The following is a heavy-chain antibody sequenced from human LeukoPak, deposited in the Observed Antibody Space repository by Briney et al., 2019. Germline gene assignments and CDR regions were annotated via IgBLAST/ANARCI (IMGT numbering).Heavy chain of an antibody. CDR2: IPTSGISV. D-gene: IGHD1-26*01. CDR3: TRAVGLGPGAHFDQ. V-gene: IGHV3-11*01. Sequence: GGSLRLSCAASGFSFSRYYMSWVRQTPGKALEWISYIPTSGISVHYADSVRGRFTASRDDAKNSLHLQMDSLRVEGTAVYYCTRAVGLGPGAHFDQWGQGALVIVSS. CDR1: GFSFSRYY. J-gene: IGHJ4*02.